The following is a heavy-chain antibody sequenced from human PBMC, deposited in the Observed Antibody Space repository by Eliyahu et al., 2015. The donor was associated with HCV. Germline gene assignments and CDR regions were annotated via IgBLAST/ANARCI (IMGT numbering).Heavy chain of an antibody. CDR3: AKAPYREYLDY. V-gene: IGHV3-23*01. Sequence: EVQLLEPGGGLVQPGGSLRLSXAAXGLTLSNYAMGWVRQAPGKGLEWVSAITGSGGSTYYAASVKGRFTISRDNSKNTLYLQMNSLRAEDTAVYFCAKAPYREYLDYWGQGTLVTVSS. CDR1: GLTLSNYA. CDR2: ITGSGGST. J-gene: IGHJ4*02. D-gene: IGHD2-21*01.